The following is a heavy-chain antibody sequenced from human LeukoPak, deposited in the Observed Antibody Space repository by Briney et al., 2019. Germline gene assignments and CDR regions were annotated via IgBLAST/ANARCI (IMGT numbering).Heavy chain of an antibody. D-gene: IGHD3-10*01. J-gene: IGHJ4*02. Sequence: GGSLRLSCAASGFTFSDYYMSWIRQAPGKGLEWLSYISSSGSTIFYADSVKGRFTISRDNAKNSLYLQMSSLTAEDTAVYYCATLSYFHFDYWGQGTLVTVSS. CDR3: ATLSYFHFDY. V-gene: IGHV3-11*01. CDR2: ISSSGSTI. CDR1: GFTFSDYY.